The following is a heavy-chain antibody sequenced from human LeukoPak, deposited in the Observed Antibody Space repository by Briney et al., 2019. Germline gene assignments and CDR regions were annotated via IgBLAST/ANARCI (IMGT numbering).Heavy chain of an antibody. J-gene: IGHJ4*02. Sequence: GGSLRLSCAASGFTFNSHAMSWVRQAPGKGLEWVSAISGSGGSTYYADSVKGRFTISRDNSKNTLYLQMNSLRAEDTAVYYCAKPYDSGANFDYWGQGTLVTVSS. V-gene: IGHV3-23*01. CDR1: GFTFNSHA. CDR2: ISGSGGST. D-gene: IGHD3-22*01. CDR3: AKPYDSGANFDY.